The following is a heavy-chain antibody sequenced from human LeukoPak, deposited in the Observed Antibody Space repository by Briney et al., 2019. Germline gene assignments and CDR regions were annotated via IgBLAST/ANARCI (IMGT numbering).Heavy chain of an antibody. V-gene: IGHV1-2*06. D-gene: IGHD3-16*02. J-gene: IGHJ4*02. CDR3: ARTGITFGGVIVIQGGSDY. CDR1: GYTFTGYY. Sequence: GASVKVSCKASGYTFTGYYMHWVRQAPGQGLEWMGQINPNSGGTNYAQKFQGRVTMTRDTSISTAYMELSRLRSDDTAVYYCARTGITFGGVIVIQGGSDYWGQGTLVTVSS. CDR2: INPNSGGT.